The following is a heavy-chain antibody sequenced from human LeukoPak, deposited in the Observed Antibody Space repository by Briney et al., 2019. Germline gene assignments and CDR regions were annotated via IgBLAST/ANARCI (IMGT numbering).Heavy chain of an antibody. Sequence: GGSLRLSCAASGFTFNNYWMHWVRQAPGKGLEWVSAISGSGGSTYYADSVKGRFTISRDNSKNTLYLQMNSLRAEDTAVYYCAKGYYYDSSGSPTFDYWGQGTLVTVSS. CDR2: ISGSGGST. D-gene: IGHD3-22*01. V-gene: IGHV3-23*01. CDR3: AKGYYYDSSGSPTFDY. J-gene: IGHJ4*02. CDR1: GFTFNNYW.